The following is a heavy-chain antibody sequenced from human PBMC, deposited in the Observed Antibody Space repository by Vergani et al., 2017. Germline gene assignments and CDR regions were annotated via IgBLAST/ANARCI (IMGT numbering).Heavy chain of an antibody. Sequence: QVQLVQSGAEVKKPGASVKVSCKASGYTFTSYYMHWVRQAPAQGLEWMGIINPSGGSTSYAQKFQGRVTMTRDTSTSTAYMELSSLRSEDTAVYYCATVVKGRNYYYYYMDVWGKGTTVTVSS. CDR1: GYTFTSYY. CDR3: ATVVKGRNYYYYYMDV. J-gene: IGHJ6*03. D-gene: IGHD3-22*01. CDR2: INPSGGST. V-gene: IGHV1-46*03.